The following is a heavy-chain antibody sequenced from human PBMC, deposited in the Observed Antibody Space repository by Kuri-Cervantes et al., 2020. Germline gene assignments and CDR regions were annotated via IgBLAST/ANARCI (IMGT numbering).Heavy chain of an antibody. J-gene: IGHJ4*02. Sequence: GGSLRLSCAASGFTFSNYGMHWVRQAPGKGLQWVAVIWYDGSNKFYADSVKGRFTISRDNSKNTLYLQMNSLRAEDTAVYHCAKYGDYDSDTYPFLDQWGQGTLVTVSS. CDR2: IWYDGSNK. V-gene: IGHV3-33*06. CDR3: AKYGDYDSDTYPFLDQ. CDR1: GFTFSNYG. D-gene: IGHD3-22*01.